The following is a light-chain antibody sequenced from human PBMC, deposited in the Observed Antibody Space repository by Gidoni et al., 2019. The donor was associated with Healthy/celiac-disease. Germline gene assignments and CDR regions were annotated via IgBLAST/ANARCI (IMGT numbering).Light chain of an antibody. CDR2: DAS. V-gene: IGKV3-11*01. CDR3: QQRSNWPPIX. Sequence: EIVLTQSPATLSSSPGERATLSCRASQSVSSYLAWYQQQPGQAPRLLIYDASNRATGIPARFSGSGSGTDFTLTISSLEPEDFAVYYCQQRSNWPPIXXXQGTRLEIK. J-gene: IGKJ5*01. CDR1: QSVSSY.